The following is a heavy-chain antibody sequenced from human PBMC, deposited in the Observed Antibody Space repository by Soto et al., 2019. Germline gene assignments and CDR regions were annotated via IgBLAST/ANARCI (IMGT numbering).Heavy chain of an antibody. CDR2: IIPIFGTA. CDR1: GGTFSSYA. CDR3: ARGRQRITMIVDAFDI. D-gene: IGHD3-22*01. J-gene: IGHJ3*02. Sequence: QVQLVQSGAEVKKPGSSVKVSCKASGGTFSSYAISWVRQAPGQGLEWMGGIIPIFGTANYAQKFQGSVTITADKSTSTAYMELNSLRAEETAVYYCARGRQRITMIVDAFDIWGQGPMVTVSS. V-gene: IGHV1-69*06.